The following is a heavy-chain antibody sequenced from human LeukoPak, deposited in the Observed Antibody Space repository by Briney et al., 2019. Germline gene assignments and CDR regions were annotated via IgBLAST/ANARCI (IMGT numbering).Heavy chain of an antibody. D-gene: IGHD3-16*01. CDR3: AGERGENFLGGGDRHYYYMDV. CDR2: IYAGGYT. CDR1: GLTVSSNF. J-gene: IGHJ6*03. V-gene: IGHV3-53*01. Sequence: GGSLRLSCAASGLTVSSNFMSWVRQAPGKGLDWVARIYAGGYTYFADSVKGRFTISRDNSENTLYLQMNSLRVDDTAVYYCAGERGENFLGGGDRHYYYMDVWGKGTTVTVSS.